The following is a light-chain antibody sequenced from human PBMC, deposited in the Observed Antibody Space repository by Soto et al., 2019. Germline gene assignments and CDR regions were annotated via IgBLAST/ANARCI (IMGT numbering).Light chain of an antibody. CDR2: GAS. J-gene: IGKJ1*01. CDR3: QHYNSWPPCT. CDR1: QSVSSN. Sequence: EIVMTQSPATLSVSPGERATLSCRASQSVSSNLAWYQQKPGQAPRLLIYGASTRATGIPARFSGSGSGTECDLTFCSLQSEDFAISYCQHYNSWPPCTFGQGKRWKSN. V-gene: IGKV3-15*01.